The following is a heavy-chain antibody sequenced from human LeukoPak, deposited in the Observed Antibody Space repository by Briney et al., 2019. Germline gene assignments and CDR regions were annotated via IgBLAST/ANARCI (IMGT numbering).Heavy chain of an antibody. CDR2: ITGSGGGT. V-gene: IGHV3-23*01. Sequence: GGSLRLSCAASGFAFSSYAMSWVRQAPGKGLEWVSGITGSGGGTYYADSVKGRFTISRDSSSSTLFLKMKSLRAEDTATYYCAKEVAAGRKGIDYWGQGILVTVSS. CDR1: GFAFSSYA. CDR3: AKEVAAGRKGIDY. D-gene: IGHD6-6*01. J-gene: IGHJ4*02.